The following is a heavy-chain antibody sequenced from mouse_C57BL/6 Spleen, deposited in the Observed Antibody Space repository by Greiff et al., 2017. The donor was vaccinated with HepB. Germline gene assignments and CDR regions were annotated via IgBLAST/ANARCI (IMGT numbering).Heavy chain of an antibody. CDR3: AREGNLYWFAY. CDR1: GFTFSSYA. CDR2: ISDGGSYT. J-gene: IGHJ3*01. V-gene: IGHV5-4*01. Sequence: DVMLVESGGGLVKPGGSLKLSCAASGFTFSSYAMSWVRQTPEKRLEWVATISDGGSYTYYPDNVKGRFTISRDNAKNNLYLQMSHLKSEDTAMYYCAREGNLYWFAYWGQGTLVTVSA.